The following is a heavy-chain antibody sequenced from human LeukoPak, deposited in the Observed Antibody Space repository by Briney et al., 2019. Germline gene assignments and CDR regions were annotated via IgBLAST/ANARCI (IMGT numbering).Heavy chain of an antibody. V-gene: IGHV3-23*01. Sequence: GGSLRLSCAASVFTFCSYAMYWVRQAPGKGLEWVSGIFGSGGSAHYADSVKGRFTISRDNSKNTVYLQMDSLRAEDTATYYCAKTTTGYSSGRYPAWPIDYWGQGTLVTVSS. CDR2: IFGSGGSA. CDR1: VFTFCSYA. CDR3: AKTTTGYSSGRYPAWPIDY. J-gene: IGHJ4*02. D-gene: IGHD2-15*01.